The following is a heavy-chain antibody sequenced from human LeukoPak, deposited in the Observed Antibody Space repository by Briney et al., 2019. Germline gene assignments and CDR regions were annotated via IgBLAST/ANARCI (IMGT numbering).Heavy chain of an antibody. Sequence: GGSLRLSCAASGCTFSSYEMNWVRQAPGKGLEWVSYISSSGSTIYYADSVKGRFTISRDNAKNSLYLQMNSLRAEDTAVYYCARDLLTVGVWFDPWGQGTLVTVSS. D-gene: IGHD4-11*01. J-gene: IGHJ5*02. CDR3: ARDLLTVGVWFDP. V-gene: IGHV3-48*03. CDR1: GCTFSSYE. CDR2: ISSSGSTI.